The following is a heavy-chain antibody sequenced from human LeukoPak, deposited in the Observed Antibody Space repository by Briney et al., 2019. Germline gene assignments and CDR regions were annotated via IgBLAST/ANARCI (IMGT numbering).Heavy chain of an antibody. D-gene: IGHD2-2*01. J-gene: IGHJ4*02. V-gene: IGHV4-59*08. CDR1: GGSISSDY. CDR2: ISYSGST. CDR3: ARQAFCSGTNCYPFDY. Sequence: PSETLSLTCTVSGGSISSDYWSWIRQPPGKGLEWIGWISYSGSTTYNPSLKTRVTISLDTSKNQFSLKLSSVTAADTAVYYCARQAFCSGTNCYPFDYWGQGTLVTVSS.